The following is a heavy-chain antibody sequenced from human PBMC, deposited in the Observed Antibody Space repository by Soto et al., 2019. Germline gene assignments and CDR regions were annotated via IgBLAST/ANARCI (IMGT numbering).Heavy chain of an antibody. D-gene: IGHD1-20*01. CDR2: ITPILGIA. V-gene: IGHV1-69*02. J-gene: IGHJ4*02. CDR1: GGTFSSYT. CDR3: ASGDHGI. Sequence: QVQLVQSGAEVKKPGSSVKVSCKASGGTFSSYTISWVRQAPGQGLEWMGRITPILGIANYAQKFQARVTLTADKATSTAYMELSSMRSEDAAVYYCASGDHGIRGQGTLVTVSS.